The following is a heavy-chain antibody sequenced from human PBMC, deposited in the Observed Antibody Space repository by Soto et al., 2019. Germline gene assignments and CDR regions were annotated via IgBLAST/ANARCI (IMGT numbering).Heavy chain of an antibody. J-gene: IGHJ4*02. CDR2: INHSGST. D-gene: IGHD6-6*01. Sequence: TSETLSLTCAVYGGSFSGYYWSWIRQPPGKGLEWIGEINHSGSTNYNPSLKSRVTISVDTSKNQFSLKLSSVTAADTAMYYCNRERINSSTSYFIDSFDSWGQGTLVTVSS. V-gene: IGHV4-34*01. CDR3: NRERINSSTSYFIDSFDS. CDR1: GGSFSGYY.